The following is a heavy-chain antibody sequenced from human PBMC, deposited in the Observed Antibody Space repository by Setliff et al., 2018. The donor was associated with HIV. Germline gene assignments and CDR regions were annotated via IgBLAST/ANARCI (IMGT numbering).Heavy chain of an antibody. Sequence: SETLSLTCTVSGDSISSVSYSWGWIRQPPGKGLEWIGYIYYDGGTYYNPSLKSRVTISLDTSKNQLSLRLSSMTAADTAVYYCARQFTVQWLVSTYGMDVWGQGTTVTVSS. J-gene: IGHJ6*02. CDR3: ARQFTVQWLVSTYGMDV. CDR1: GDSISSVSYS. V-gene: IGHV4-39*01. CDR2: IYYDGGT. D-gene: IGHD6-19*01.